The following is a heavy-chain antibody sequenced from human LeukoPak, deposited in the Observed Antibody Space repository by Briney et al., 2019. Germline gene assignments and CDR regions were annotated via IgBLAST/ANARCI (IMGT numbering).Heavy chain of an antibody. J-gene: IGHJ4*02. Sequence: GGSLRLSCAASGFTFRSYWMSWVRQAPGKGLEWVASMKQDGSEKYYVDSVKGRFTISRDNAKSSLYLRMNSLRAEDTAVYYCARDVTGYVDYWGQGTLVTVSS. CDR2: MKQDGSEK. V-gene: IGHV3-7*01. CDR1: GFTFRSYW. CDR3: ARDVTGYVDY. D-gene: IGHD1-1*01.